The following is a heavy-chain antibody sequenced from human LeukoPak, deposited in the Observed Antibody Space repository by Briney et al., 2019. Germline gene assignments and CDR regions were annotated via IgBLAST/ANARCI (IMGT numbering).Heavy chain of an antibody. D-gene: IGHD4-23*01. Sequence: SVKVSCKASGYTFTGYYMHWVRQAPGQGLEWMGGIIPVFDRPNYAQKFEGRVTITADKSTNTTYMEITSLTSDDTAVYYCARDAQWELRAFDVWGRGTMVIVSS. CDR3: ARDAQWELRAFDV. J-gene: IGHJ3*01. V-gene: IGHV1-69*06. CDR2: IIPVFDRP. CDR1: GYTFTGYY.